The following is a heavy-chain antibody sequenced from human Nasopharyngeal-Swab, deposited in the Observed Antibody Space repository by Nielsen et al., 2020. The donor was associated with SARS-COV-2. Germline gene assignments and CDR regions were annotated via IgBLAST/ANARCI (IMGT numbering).Heavy chain of an antibody. V-gene: IGHV4-59*01. D-gene: IGHD1-26*01. CDR3: ARGGAQIEGAIDWFDP. J-gene: IGHJ5*02. Sequence: GSLRLSCSVSGGSISSYYWNWIRQFPGKGLEWLGYIYDSGSTHYNPSLKSRVAISVDTSKNQFSLNLNSVTAADTAVYYCARGGAQIEGAIDWFDPWAREPWSPSPQ. CDR1: GGSISSYY. CDR2: IYDSGST.